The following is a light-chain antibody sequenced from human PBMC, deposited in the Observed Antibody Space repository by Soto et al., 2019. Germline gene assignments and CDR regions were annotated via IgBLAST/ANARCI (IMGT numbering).Light chain of an antibody. CDR2: GAS. Sequence: IVMTQSPATLSLSPGERATLSCRASQSLSSDLAWYQQKVGQAPRLLSYGASTRATGIPARYSGSGSGTEFNFTISSLQSEDFATYYCQQFYNYPRTFGQGTKVDIK. V-gene: IGKV3-15*01. CDR3: QQFYNYPRT. CDR1: QSLSSD. J-gene: IGKJ1*01.